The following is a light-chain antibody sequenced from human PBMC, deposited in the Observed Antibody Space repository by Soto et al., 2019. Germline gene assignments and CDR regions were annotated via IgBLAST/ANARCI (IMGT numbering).Light chain of an antibody. CDR3: MQATQFPHYT. CDR1: QSLVHSVGNTY. Sequence: DIVMTQTPLSSPVTRGQPASISCKSSQSLVHSVGNTYLSWLHQRPGQPPRLLIYKVSHRLSGVPDRFSGSGAGTHFTLKISRVEAEDVGVYYCMQATQFPHYTFGQGTKLEIK. CDR2: KVS. J-gene: IGKJ2*01. V-gene: IGKV2-24*01.